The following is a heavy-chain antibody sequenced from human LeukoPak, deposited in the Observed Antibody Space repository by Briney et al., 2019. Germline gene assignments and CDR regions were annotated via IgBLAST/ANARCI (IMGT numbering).Heavy chain of an antibody. J-gene: IGHJ6*02. D-gene: IGHD1-7*01. CDR1: GFTFSSYG. CDR2: IWYDGSNK. V-gene: IGHV3-33*01. CDR3: ARAQGITGTTTGFYYYYGMDV. Sequence: GGSLRLSCAASGFTFSSYGMHWVRQAPGKGLEWVAVIWYDGSNKYYADSVKGRFTISRDNSKNTLYLQMNSLRAEDTAVYYCARAQGITGTTTGFYYYYGMDVWGQGTTVTVSS.